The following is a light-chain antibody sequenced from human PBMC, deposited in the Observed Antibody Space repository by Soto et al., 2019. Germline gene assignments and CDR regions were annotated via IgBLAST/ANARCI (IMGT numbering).Light chain of an antibody. J-gene: IGLJ1*01. Sequence: QYALTQPASVSGSPGQSITISCTGTSNDVGGYNYVSWYQQHPGKAPKLMIYGVTNRPSGVSPRFSGSKSANTASLTISGLQAEDEADYYCSSYTSSGTLYVFGPGTKLTVL. CDR3: SSYTSSGTLYV. V-gene: IGLV2-14*01. CDR2: GVT. CDR1: SNDVGGYNY.